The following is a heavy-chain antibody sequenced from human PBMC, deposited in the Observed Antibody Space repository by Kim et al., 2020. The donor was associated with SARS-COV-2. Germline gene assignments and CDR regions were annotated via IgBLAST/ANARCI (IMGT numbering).Heavy chain of an antibody. D-gene: IGHD3-22*01. CDR2: INAGNGNT. Sequence: ASVKVSCKASGYTFTSYAMHWVRQAPGQRLEWMGWINAGNGNTKYSQKFQGRVTITRDTSASTAYMELSSLRSEDTAVYYCARVSDSSAQLDYWGQGTLVTVSS. J-gene: IGHJ4*02. V-gene: IGHV1-3*01. CDR1: GYTFTSYA. CDR3: ARVSDSSAQLDY.